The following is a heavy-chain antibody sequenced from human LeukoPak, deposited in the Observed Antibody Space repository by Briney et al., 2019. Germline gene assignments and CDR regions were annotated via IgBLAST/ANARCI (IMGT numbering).Heavy chain of an antibody. J-gene: IGHJ4*02. Sequence: PSETLSLTCTVSGASITSGTYYWSWIRQHPGKGLEWIGYIYYTGTTDYNPSLKSRVTISRDTSKNQFSLSLSSVTAEDTAVFYCVRVGSRDNFHFDYWGQGSLVTVSS. CDR2: IYYTGTT. CDR3: VRVGSRDNFHFDY. D-gene: IGHD2-15*01. CDR1: GASITSGTYY. V-gene: IGHV4-31*03.